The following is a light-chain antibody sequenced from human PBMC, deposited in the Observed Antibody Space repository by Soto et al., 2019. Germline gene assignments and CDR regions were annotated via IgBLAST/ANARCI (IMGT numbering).Light chain of an antibody. J-gene: IGKJ1*01. V-gene: IGKV3-15*01. CDR3: QHNNNWPLT. CDR2: GAS. CDR1: QSINRN. Sequence: EIVMTQSPATLSVSPGETATLSCRASQSINRNLAWYHQRPGQAPRLLMFGASTRATGIPDRVRGSGSGTEFPLTISSLQSDDFGVYYCQHNNNWPLTFGRGTKVEIK.